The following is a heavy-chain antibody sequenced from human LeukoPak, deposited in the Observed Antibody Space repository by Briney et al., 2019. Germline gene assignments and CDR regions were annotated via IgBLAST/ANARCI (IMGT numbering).Heavy chain of an antibody. V-gene: IGHV3-9*01. Sequence: PVGSLRLSCASSGFTFDDYAIHWVRQAPWKGLVWLSGISWNSGNIGYADSVKGRFTISRDNAKNSLYLQMNSLRAEDTALYYCAKDRGGDFRAYGMDVWGQGTTVIVSS. CDR1: GFTFDDYA. CDR3: AKDRGGDFRAYGMDV. J-gene: IGHJ6*02. CDR2: ISWNSGNI. D-gene: IGHD2-21*02.